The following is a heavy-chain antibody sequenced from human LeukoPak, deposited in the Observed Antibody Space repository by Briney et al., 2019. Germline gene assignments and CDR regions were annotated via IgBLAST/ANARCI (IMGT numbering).Heavy chain of an antibody. Sequence: ASVKVSCKASGYIFSGYYMHWVRQAPGQGLEWMGWINPKSGGTNYAQQFQGRATMTRDTSISTAYMELSRLRSDDTAVYYCARSTTIFGVLIPSGWFDPWGQGTLVTVSS. J-gene: IGHJ5*02. CDR3: ARSTTIFGVLIPSGWFDP. V-gene: IGHV1-2*02. CDR2: INPKSGGT. CDR1: GYIFSGYY. D-gene: IGHD3-3*01.